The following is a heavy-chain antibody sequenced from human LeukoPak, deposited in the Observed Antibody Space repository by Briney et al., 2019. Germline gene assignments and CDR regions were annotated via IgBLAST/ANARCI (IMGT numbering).Heavy chain of an antibody. CDR2: INPNNGNA. D-gene: IGHD6-13*01. CDR1: GYTFTSYG. Sequence: ASVKVSCKASGYTFTSYGISWVRQAPGQGLEWVGWINPNNGNADYAQRFQGRVTMTRDTAISTVYMELSSLTYEDSAVYYCARLTSRPSNYYSMDVWGKGTTVIVSS. V-gene: IGHV1-8*02. CDR3: ARLTSRPSNYYSMDV. J-gene: IGHJ6*03.